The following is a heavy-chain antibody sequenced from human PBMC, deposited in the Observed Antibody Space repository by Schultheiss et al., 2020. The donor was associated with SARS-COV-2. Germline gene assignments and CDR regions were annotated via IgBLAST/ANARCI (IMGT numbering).Heavy chain of an antibody. V-gene: IGHV3-23*01. CDR3: ARDAPTIFGDI. J-gene: IGHJ3*02. Sequence: GESLKISCAASGFTFSSYSMNWVRQAPGKGLEWVSSISASGGTTYYADSVKGRFTISRDNSKNTLYLQMNSLRAEDTAVYYCARDAPTIFGDIWGQGTMVTVSS. CDR2: ISASGGTT. CDR1: GFTFSSYS. D-gene: IGHD3-3*01.